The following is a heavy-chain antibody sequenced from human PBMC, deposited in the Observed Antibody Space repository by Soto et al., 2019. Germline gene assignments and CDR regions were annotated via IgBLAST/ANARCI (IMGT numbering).Heavy chain of an antibody. CDR1: GGSFSAHY. Sequence: QVQLQQWGAGLLKPSETLSLTCAVYGGSFSAHYWSWIRQPPGKGLEWNGEINHSGNTNYSPSLSSRATMSVGTSRNQCPLKLTSATAGDTAVYFCARRVYFESSGYYGSESFDYWGQGTLVTVSS. CDR3: ARRVYFESSGYYGSESFDY. D-gene: IGHD3-22*01. J-gene: IGHJ4*02. CDR2: INHSGNT. V-gene: IGHV4-34*01.